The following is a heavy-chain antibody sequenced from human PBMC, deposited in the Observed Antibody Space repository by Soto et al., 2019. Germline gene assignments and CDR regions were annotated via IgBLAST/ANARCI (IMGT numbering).Heavy chain of an antibody. Sequence: QLQLVQSGAEVERPGASVRVSCKAYGYPFSKYGISWIRQDPGQGLVRMGWIKPDNGDTNYAQKFQGRVTMTTHTSSHTAYMELRSLRSDHTAVYYCATSYDSGFDPWGQGTLVSVS. J-gene: IGHJ5*02. CDR3: ATSYDSGFDP. CDR1: GYPFSKYG. V-gene: IGHV1-18*04. CDR2: IKPDNGDT. D-gene: IGHD5-12*01.